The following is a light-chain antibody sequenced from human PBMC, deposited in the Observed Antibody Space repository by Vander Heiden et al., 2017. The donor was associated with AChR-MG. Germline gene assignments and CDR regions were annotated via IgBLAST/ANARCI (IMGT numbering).Light chain of an antibody. J-gene: IGKJ2*01. CDR3: QQYKRYYT. CDR2: KAS. Sequence: DIHMTQSPPTMFASVGDRVPTTSRASGSSRIWLAWYQQKPGKAPNLLIYKASSLEGGILSRFSGSGSGTEFTLTISSLEPEDFGTYYCQQYKRYYTFGRGTKVEIK. CDR1: GSSRIW. V-gene: IGKV1-5*03.